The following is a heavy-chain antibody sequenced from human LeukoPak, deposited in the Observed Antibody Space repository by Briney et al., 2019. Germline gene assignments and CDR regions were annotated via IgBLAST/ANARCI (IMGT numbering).Heavy chain of an antibody. D-gene: IGHD6-19*01. CDR1: GFTFSDYY. V-gene: IGHV3-11*04. CDR2: ISSSDSTI. Sequence: GGSLRLSCAASGFTFSDYYMSWIRQAPGKRLEWVSHISSSDSTIYYADSVKGRFTISRDNAKNSLYLQMNSLRAEDTAVYYCARSAYSSGWYVGYWGQGTLVTVSS. CDR3: ARSAYSSGWYVGY. J-gene: IGHJ4*02.